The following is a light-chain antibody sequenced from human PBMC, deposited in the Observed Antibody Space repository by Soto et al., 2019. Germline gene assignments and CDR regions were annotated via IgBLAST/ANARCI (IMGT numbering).Light chain of an antibody. J-gene: IGKJ1*01. CDR2: ATS. Sequence: DIPMTQSPSSLSASVEDRVTITCRASQSISTYLIWYQQKPGKAPKLLIYATSSLQSGVPSRFSGSGSGTDLTLTISSLQPEDFATYYCQQSYSTPPGTFGQGTKVDIK. CDR3: QQSYSTPPGT. V-gene: IGKV1-39*01. CDR1: QSISTY.